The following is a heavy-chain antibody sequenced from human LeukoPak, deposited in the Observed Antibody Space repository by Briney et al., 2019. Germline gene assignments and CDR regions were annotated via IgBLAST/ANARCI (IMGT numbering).Heavy chain of an antibody. V-gene: IGHV4-61*02. CDR1: GGSISSDSYY. D-gene: IGHD3-9*01. Sequence: SETLSLTCTVSGGSISSDSYYWSWIRQPAGKGLEWIGRVYTSGSTNYNPSLKSRLTISLDTSKNQFSLRLRSVTAADTAVYYCARVRRYFDWSKYFDYWGQGTLVTVSS. CDR3: ARVRRYFDWSKYFDY. CDR2: VYTSGST. J-gene: IGHJ4*02.